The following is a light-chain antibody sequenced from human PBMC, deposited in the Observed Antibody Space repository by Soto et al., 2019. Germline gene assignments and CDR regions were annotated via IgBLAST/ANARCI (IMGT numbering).Light chain of an antibody. CDR1: SSNIGAGRD. CDR2: GNN. J-gene: IGLJ1*01. Sequence: QSVLTQPPSVSGAPGQRVTISCTGSSSNIGAGRDVHWYQQLPGTAPRLLICGNNNRPSGVPDRFSASKSGTSASLAITGLQAEDEADFYCQSFDSSLSAYVFGTGTKLTVL. CDR3: QSFDSSLSAYV. V-gene: IGLV1-40*01.